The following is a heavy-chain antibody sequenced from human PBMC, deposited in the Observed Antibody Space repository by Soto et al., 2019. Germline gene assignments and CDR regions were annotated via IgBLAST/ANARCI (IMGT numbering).Heavy chain of an antibody. V-gene: IGHV3-33*01. J-gene: IGHJ6*02. CDR2: IWYDGSNK. Sequence: QVQLVESGGGVVQPGRSLRLSCAASGFTFSSYGMHWVRQAPGKGLEWVAVIWYDGSNKYYADSVKGRFTISRDNSKNTLYLQMNSLRAEDTAVYYCARARRARGMDVWGQGTTVTVSS. CDR3: ARARRARGMDV. CDR1: GFTFSSYG.